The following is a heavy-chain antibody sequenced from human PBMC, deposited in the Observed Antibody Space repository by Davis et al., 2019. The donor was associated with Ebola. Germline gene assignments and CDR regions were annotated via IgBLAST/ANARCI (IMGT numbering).Heavy chain of an antibody. CDR1: GNSFSSHW. V-gene: IGHV5-51*01. CDR2: IFTGDSDT. CDR3: ATLRRTITGMDDGFDI. Sequence: GGSLRLSCKDSGNSFSSHWIGWVRQMPGKGLEWKGIIFTGDSDTRYSPSFRGQVTISADKSFKTAFLQWSSLKASDTAMYYCATLRRTITGMDDGFDIWGQGTMVTVSS. D-gene: IGHD2-8*02. J-gene: IGHJ3*02.